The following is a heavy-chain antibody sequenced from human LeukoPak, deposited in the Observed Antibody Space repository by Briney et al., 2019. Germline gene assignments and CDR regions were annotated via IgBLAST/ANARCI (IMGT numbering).Heavy chain of an antibody. D-gene: IGHD1-26*01. Sequence: ASVKVSFKSSVYTFTTYGITWVRQAPGQGLEWMGWINVYNALTKYAQNLQGRVTMTTDTSTSTAYMELRSLRSNDTAVYYCARSSGSYPNDAFDIWGQGTMVTVSS. V-gene: IGHV1-18*01. J-gene: IGHJ3*02. CDR3: ARSSGSYPNDAFDI. CDR1: VYTFTTYG. CDR2: INVYNALT.